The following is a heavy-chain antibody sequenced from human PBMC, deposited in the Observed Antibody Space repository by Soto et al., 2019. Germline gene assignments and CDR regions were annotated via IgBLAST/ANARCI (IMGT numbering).Heavy chain of an antibody. CDR2: IYWDDSK. Sequence: QITLKESGPTLVKPTQTLTLTCTFSGFSLTTDRVGVGWIRQPPGEALEWLAVIYWDDSKTYRPSLESRLTXXXXXXXXXXXXXXXXXXXXXXAXYYCAHAYGGRSLYWGQGTLVTVSS. V-gene: IGHV2-5*02. CDR1: GFSLTTDRVG. D-gene: IGHD1-26*01. J-gene: IGHJ4*02. CDR3: AHAYGGRSLY.